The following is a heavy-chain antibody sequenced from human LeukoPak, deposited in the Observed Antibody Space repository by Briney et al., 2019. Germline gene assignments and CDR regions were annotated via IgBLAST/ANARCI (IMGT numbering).Heavy chain of an antibody. J-gene: IGHJ4*02. CDR3: AKSTMVQGAPYYFDY. D-gene: IGHD3-10*01. Sequence: GGSLRLSCAACGFPFSSYAMRWVRQAPGKGLEWVSAISGSGGSTYYADSVKGRFSISRDNSKNTLYLQMNSLRAEDTAVYYCAKSTMVQGAPYYFDYWGQGTLVTVSS. V-gene: IGHV3-23*01. CDR1: GFPFSSYA. CDR2: ISGSGGST.